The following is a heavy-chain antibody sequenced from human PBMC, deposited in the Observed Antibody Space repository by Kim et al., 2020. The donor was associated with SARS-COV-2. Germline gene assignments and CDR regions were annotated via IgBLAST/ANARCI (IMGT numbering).Heavy chain of an antibody. CDR1: GGTFSSFT. J-gene: IGHJ6*01. CDR3: ARAHYTTPRAFFYGID. D-gene: IGHD2-15*01. V-gene: IGHV1-69*05. Sequence: SVKVSCKASGGTFSSFTIGWVRQAPGQGFEWMGVITPFFGAANYAQKFQGRVTITTDTSASMVYMELSSLRSDDTALYYCARAHYTTPRAFFYGID. CDR2: ITPFFGAA.